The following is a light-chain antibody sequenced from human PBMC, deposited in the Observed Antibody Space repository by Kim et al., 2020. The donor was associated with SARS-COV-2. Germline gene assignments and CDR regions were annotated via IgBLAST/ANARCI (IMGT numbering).Light chain of an antibody. CDR1: SLRSYY. V-gene: IGLV3-19*01. J-gene: IGLJ1*01. CDR3: NSRDSSGNHLNV. Sequence: SSELTQDPAVSVALGQTVRITCQGDSLRSYYASWYQQKPGQAPVLVIYGKNNRPSGIPDRFSGSSSGNTASLTITGAQAEDEADYYCNSRDSSGNHLNVFGAWTKVTVL. CDR2: GKN.